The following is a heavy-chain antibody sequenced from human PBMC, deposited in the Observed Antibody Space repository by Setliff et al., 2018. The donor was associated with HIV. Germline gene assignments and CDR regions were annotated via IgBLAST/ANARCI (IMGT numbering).Heavy chain of an antibody. D-gene: IGHD3-22*01. Sequence: PETLSLTCAVYGGSLSDYSWSWIRQPPGKGLEGIGEMNHSGSTNYNPSLKSRVTISVDASKNQFSLKLSSVTAADTAVYYCARGQQIVNWFDPWGQGTLVTVS. CDR1: GGSLSDYS. CDR3: ARGQQIVNWFDP. CDR2: MNHSGST. J-gene: IGHJ5*02. V-gene: IGHV4-34*01.